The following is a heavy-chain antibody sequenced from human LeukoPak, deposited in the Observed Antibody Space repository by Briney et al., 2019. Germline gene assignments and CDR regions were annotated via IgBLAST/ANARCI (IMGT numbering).Heavy chain of an antibody. CDR1: GGSIISYY. V-gene: IGHV4-59*12. D-gene: IGHD6-19*01. J-gene: IGHJ4*02. CDR2: IYYSGNT. Sequence: PSETLSLTCSVSGGSIISYYWSWIRQPPGKGLEWIGYIYYSGNTNYNPSLKSRVTISVDTSKNQFSLKLSSVTAADTAVYYCAREGGSSGWYDYWGQGTLVTVSS. CDR3: AREGGSSGWYDY.